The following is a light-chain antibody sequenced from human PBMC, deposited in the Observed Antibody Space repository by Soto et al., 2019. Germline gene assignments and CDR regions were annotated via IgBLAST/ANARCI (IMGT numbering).Light chain of an antibody. V-gene: IGKV3-15*01. J-gene: IGKJ5*01. CDR1: RSVSSN. Sequence: EILMTQSPATLSVSPGERATLSCRASRSVSSNLAWYQQKPGQAPRLLIYGASTRATGIPARFSGSGSGTEFTLTISSLQSEDFAVYYCQQYNNWPPITLGQGTRLETK. CDR2: GAS. CDR3: QQYNNWPPIT.